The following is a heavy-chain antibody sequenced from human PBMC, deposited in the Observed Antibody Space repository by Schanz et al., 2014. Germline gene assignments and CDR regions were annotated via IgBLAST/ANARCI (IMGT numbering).Heavy chain of an antibody. Sequence: QVQLVQSGAEVKKPGASVKVSCKASTYTFSTYYIHWVRQAPGQGLEWMGVINPSGGSTNYAQKFQGRVRMTRDTSTSTVYMELSSLRSDDTAVYYCARAGYCRDSGCYSLGIEYWGQGTLVTVSS. CDR1: TYTFSTYY. V-gene: IGHV1-46*01. CDR2: INPSGGST. J-gene: IGHJ4*02. D-gene: IGHD2-15*01. CDR3: ARAGYCRDSGCYSLGIEY.